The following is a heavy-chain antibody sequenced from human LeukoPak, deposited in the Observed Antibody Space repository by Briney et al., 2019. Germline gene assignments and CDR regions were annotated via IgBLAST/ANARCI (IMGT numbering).Heavy chain of an antibody. CDR3: ARDIPGSSGYFNDAFDS. CDR1: GGTFNSYA. D-gene: IGHD3-22*01. V-gene: IGHV1-69*05. CDR2: IIPIFHTT. Sequence: SVKVSCKTSGGTFNSYAISWVRQAPGQGLEWMGRIIPIFHTTNYAQKFQGRVTITTDESTSTAYMELSSLRSEDTAVYYCARDIPGSSGYFNDAFDSWGQGTMGTVS. J-gene: IGHJ3*02.